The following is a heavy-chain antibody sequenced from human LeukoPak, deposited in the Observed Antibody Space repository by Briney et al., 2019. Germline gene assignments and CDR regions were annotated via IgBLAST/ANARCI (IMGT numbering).Heavy chain of an antibody. D-gene: IGHD2-2*01. J-gene: IGHJ4*02. Sequence: GGSLRLSCAASGFTFSSYSMNWVRQAPGKGLEWVSSISSSSSYIYYADSVKGRFTISRDNAKNSLYLQMNSLRAEDTAVYYCASYCSGTSCVDCWGQGTLVTVSS. CDR3: ASYCSGTSCVDC. CDR1: GFTFSSYS. V-gene: IGHV3-21*01. CDR2: ISSSSSYI.